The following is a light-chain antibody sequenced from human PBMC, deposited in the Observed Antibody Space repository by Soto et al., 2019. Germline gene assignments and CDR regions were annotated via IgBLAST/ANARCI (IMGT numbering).Light chain of an antibody. J-gene: IGLJ2*01. Sequence: QSVLTQPPSVSGAPGQRVTISCTGSSSNIGAGYDVHWYQQLPGTAPKLLIYGNSNRPSGVPDRFSGSKSGTSASLAITGIQAEDEAEYYCQSYDSSLSGVVFGGGTKLTVL. CDR3: QSYDSSLSGVV. CDR1: SSNIGAGYD. CDR2: GNS. V-gene: IGLV1-40*01.